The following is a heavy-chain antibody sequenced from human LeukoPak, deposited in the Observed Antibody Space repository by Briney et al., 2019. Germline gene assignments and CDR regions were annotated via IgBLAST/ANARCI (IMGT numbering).Heavy chain of an antibody. J-gene: IGHJ6*03. Sequence: SETLSLTCTVSGGSINTANYYWGWLRQPPGKGLEWIGSIYYSETTYDNPSLKSRVTISVETSKNQFSLRLSSVTASDTAVYYCARQRADYYYYYVDVWGEGTTVAVS. CDR1: GGSINTANYY. CDR2: IYYSETT. V-gene: IGHV4-39*01. CDR3: ARQRADYYYYYVDV.